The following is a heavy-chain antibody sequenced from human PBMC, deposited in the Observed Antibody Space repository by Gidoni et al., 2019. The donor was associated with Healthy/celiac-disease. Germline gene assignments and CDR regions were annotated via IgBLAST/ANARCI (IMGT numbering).Heavy chain of an antibody. CDR3: ARDSAYYYDSANWFDP. CDR1: GFTFRDYY. D-gene: IGHD3-3*01. J-gene: IGHJ5*02. Sequence: QVQLVESGGGLVKPGGALRLSCAASGFTFRDYYMSWFRQAPGKGLECVSYIISSSSYTNYADSVKGRFTISRDNAKNSLYLQMNSLRAEDTAVYYCARDSAYYYDSANWFDPWGQGTLSPSPQ. CDR2: IISSSSYT. V-gene: IGHV3-11*06.